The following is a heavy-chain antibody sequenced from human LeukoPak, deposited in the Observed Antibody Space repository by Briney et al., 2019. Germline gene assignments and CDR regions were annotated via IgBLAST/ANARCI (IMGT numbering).Heavy chain of an antibody. CDR1: GYSISSGYY. Sequence: SETLSLTCAVSGYSISSGYYWGWIRQPPGKGLEWIGSIYHSGFTYYNPSLKSRVTMSVDTSKNQFSLKLSSVTAADTAVYYCARRGEGYNPDYWGQGTLVTVSS. CDR3: ARRGEGYNPDY. V-gene: IGHV4-38-2*01. CDR2: IYHSGFT. D-gene: IGHD5-24*01. J-gene: IGHJ4*02.